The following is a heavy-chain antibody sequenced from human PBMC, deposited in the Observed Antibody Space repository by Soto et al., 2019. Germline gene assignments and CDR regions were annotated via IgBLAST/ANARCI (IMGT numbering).Heavy chain of an antibody. CDR3: ARVGPPTYYDFWSYYYYMDV. J-gene: IGHJ6*03. Sequence: SETLSLTCAVYGGSFSGYYWSWIRQPPGKGLEWIGEINHSGSTNYNPSLKSRVTISVDTSKNQFSLKLSSVTAADTAVYYCARVGPPTYYDFWSYYYYMDVWGKGTTVTVSS. CDR1: GGSFSGYY. V-gene: IGHV4-34*01. D-gene: IGHD3-3*01. CDR2: INHSGST.